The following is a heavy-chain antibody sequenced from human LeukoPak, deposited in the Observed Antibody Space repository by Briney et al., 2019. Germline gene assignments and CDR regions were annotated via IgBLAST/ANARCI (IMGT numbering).Heavy chain of an antibody. CDR2: IYYTGST. J-gene: IGHJ3*02. V-gene: IGHV4-30-4*01. CDR3: ARVGQLDHDAFDI. CDR1: GGSVSNGDFF. Sequence: SETLSLTCTVSGGSVSNGDFFWSWIRQPPGKGLECIGYIYYTGSTYYNPSLKSRVTMSVDTPKNQFSLKLTSVTAADTAVYYCARVGQLDHDAFDIWGQGTVVTVSS. D-gene: IGHD6-13*01.